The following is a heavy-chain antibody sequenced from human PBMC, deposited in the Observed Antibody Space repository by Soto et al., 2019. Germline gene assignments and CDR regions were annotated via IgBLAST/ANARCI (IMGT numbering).Heavy chain of an antibody. V-gene: IGHV3-66*01. J-gene: IGHJ4*02. CDR1: GFTVSSNY. D-gene: IGHD3-3*01. Sequence: GGSLRLSCAASGFTVSSNYMSWVRQAPGKGLEWVSVIYSGGSTYYADSVKGRFTISRDNSKNTLYLQMNSLRAEDTAVYYCGRDLWSRYGDYWGQGTLVTVSS. CDR2: IYSGGST. CDR3: GRDLWSRYGDY.